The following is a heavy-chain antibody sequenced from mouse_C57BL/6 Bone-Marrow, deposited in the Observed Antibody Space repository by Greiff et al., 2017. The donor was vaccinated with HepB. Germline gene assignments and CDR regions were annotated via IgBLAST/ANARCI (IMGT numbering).Heavy chain of an antibody. CDR1: GYAFTNYL. J-gene: IGHJ4*01. V-gene: IGHV1-54*01. CDR2: INPGSGGT. D-gene: IGHD1-1*01. CDR3: ARSRGSSYGYYAMDY. Sequence: QVHVKQSGAELVRPGTSVKVSCKASGYAFTNYLIEWVKQRPGQGLEWIGVINPGSGGTNYNEKFKGKATLTADKSSSTAYMQLSSLTSEDSAVYFCARSRGSSYGYYAMDYWGQGTSVTVSS.